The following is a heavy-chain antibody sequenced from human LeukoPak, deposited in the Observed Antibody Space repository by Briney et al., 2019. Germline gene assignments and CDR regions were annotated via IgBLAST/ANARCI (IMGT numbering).Heavy chain of an antibody. J-gene: IGHJ6*02. D-gene: IGHD6-13*01. CDR1: GYTFTSYY. V-gene: IGHV1-46*01. Sequence: ASVKVSCKASGYTFTSYYMHWVRQAPGQGLEWMGIINPSGGSTSYAQKFQGRVTMTRDTSTSTVYMDLSSLRSEDTAVYYCARDSYSSTAYYYYGMDVWGQGTTVTVSS. CDR2: INPSGGST. CDR3: ARDSYSSTAYYYYGMDV.